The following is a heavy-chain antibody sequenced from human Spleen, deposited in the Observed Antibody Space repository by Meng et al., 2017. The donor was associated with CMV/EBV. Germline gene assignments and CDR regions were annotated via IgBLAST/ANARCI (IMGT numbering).Heavy chain of an antibody. CDR3: ATLGGSQGKSAFDI. CDR2: IRFDGTNK. V-gene: IGHV3-30*02. D-gene: IGHD1-26*01. Sequence: GGSLRLSCAASGFSFSSYAMHWVRQAPGKGLEWVSNIRFDGTNKYHADSVKGRFTISRDNSKNTLYLQMNSLRAEDTAVYFCATLGGSQGKSAFDIWGQGTMVTVSS. CDR1: GFSFSSYA. J-gene: IGHJ3*02.